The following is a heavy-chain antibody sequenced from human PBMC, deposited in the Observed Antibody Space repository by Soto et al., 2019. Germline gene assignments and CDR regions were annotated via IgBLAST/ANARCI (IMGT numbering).Heavy chain of an antibody. V-gene: IGHV1-69*01. J-gene: IGHJ3*02. CDR1: GGTFSSYA. Sequence: QVQLVQSGAEVKKPGSSVKVSCKASGGTFSSYAISWVRQAPGQGLEWMGGIIPIFGTANYAQKFQGRVTITADESTSTDYMDLRSLRSEDTAVYYCASDTLDYDDSSGYNLLGAFDIWGQGTMVTVSS. CDR3: ASDTLDYDDSSGYNLLGAFDI. D-gene: IGHD3-22*01. CDR2: IIPIFGTA.